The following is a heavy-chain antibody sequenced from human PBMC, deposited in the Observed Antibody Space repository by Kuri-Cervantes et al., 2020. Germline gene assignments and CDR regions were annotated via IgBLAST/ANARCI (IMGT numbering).Heavy chain of an antibody. J-gene: IGHJ4*02. D-gene: IGHD1-26*01. V-gene: IGHV1-2*02. Sequence: ASVKVSCKASGYTFTHFIHWVRQAPGQGLEWVGWINSKSGGTNYAQKFEGRVTLTRDTSISTAYMELSSLRSDDTAVYYCARDSGSYYFDYWGQGTPVTVSS. CDR3: ARDSGSYYFDY. CDR2: INSKSGGT. CDR1: GYTFTHF.